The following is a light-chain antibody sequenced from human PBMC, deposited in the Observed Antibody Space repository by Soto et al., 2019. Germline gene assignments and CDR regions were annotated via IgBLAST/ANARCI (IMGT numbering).Light chain of an antibody. CDR3: QQYDTSPWT. CDR2: GAS. Sequence: EVVMTQSPAILSVSPGERATLSCRASQSVGDTLAWYQLKPGQAPRLLIYGASSRVTGFPARFSGSGSGTDFTLTISRLEPEDFAVYYCQQYDTSPWTFGQGTKVDIK. V-gene: IGKV3-15*01. CDR1: QSVGDT. J-gene: IGKJ1*01.